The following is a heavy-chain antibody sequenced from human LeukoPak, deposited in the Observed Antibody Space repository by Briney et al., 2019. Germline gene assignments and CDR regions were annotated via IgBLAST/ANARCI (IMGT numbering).Heavy chain of an antibody. V-gene: IGHV1-8*01. CDR3: ARGRPIFGVVRPYYYYMDV. J-gene: IGHJ6*03. Sequence: ASVKVSCKASGYTFTSYDINWVRRATGQGLEWMGWMNPNSGNTGYAQKFQGRVTMTRNTSISTAYMELSSLRSEDTAVYYCARGRPIFGVVRPYYYYMDVWGKGTTVTVSS. CDR2: MNPNSGNT. D-gene: IGHD3-3*01. CDR1: GYTFTSYD.